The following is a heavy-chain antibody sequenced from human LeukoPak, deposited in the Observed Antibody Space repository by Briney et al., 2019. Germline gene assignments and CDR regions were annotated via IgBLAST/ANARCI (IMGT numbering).Heavy chain of an antibody. J-gene: IGHJ4*02. D-gene: IGHD3-10*01. CDR2: ISGSGGST. CDR3: AKGKYYGSGSYPSFDY. Sequence: GGSLRLSCAASGFTFSSYAMSWVRQAPGKGLEWVSAISGSGGSTYHADSVKGRFTISRDNSKNTLYLQMNSLRAEDTAVYYCAKGKYYGSGSYPSFDYWGQGTLVTVSS. CDR1: GFTFSSYA. V-gene: IGHV3-23*01.